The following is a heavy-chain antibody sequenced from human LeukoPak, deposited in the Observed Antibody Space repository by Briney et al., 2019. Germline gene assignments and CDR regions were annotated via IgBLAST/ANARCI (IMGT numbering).Heavy chain of an antibody. D-gene: IGHD3-16*01. Sequence: ASVKVSCKASGYTFTNYYMHWVRQAPGHGLEWMGIINPSGDNTSYAQKFQGRVTMTRDTSTSTVYMDLSSLRSEDTAVYYCARDAELGYFDYWGQGTLVTVSS. CDR2: INPSGDNT. V-gene: IGHV1-46*01. CDR1: GYTFTNYY. CDR3: ARDAELGYFDY. J-gene: IGHJ4*02.